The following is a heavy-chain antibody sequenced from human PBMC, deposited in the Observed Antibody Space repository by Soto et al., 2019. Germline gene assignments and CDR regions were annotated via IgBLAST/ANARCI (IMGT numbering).Heavy chain of an antibody. V-gene: IGHV1-8*01. CDR1: GYTFTSYD. J-gene: IGHJ6*02. CDR3: AEDESCCGMDV. CDR2: INPNSGNT. Sequence: QVQLVQSGAEVKKPGASVKVSCKASGYTFTSYDINWVRQATGQGLEWMGWINPNSGNTGYAQKCQGRVTMTRNTSISTAYMEWSELRSEDTAVYYLAEDESCCGMDVGGQGAAVTVS. D-gene: IGHD2-15*01.